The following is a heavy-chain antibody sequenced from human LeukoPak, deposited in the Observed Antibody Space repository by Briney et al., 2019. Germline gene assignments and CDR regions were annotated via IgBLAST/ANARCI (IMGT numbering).Heavy chain of an antibody. CDR1: GFTFSTYT. V-gene: IGHV3-21*01. CDR3: ARERRNTPMDV. J-gene: IGHJ6*02. Sequence: GGSLRLSCEASGFTFSTYTMNWGRQAPGKGLEWVSFISPSSSSIYYADSVEGRFTVSRDNAKNSLYLQMNSLRAEDTALYYCARERRNTPMDVWGQGTTVTVSS. CDR2: ISPSSSSI. D-gene: IGHD5-18*01.